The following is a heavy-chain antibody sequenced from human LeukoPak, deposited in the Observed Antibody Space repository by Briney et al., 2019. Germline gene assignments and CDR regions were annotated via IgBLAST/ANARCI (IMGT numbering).Heavy chain of an antibody. CDR2: ISGSGGST. Sequence: PGGTLRLSCAASGFTFSSYGMSWVRQAPGKGLEWVSAISGSGGSTYYADSVKGRFIISRDNSKNTLYLQMNSLRAEDTAVYYCARGGGGTDLDYWGQGTLVTVSS. CDR3: ARGGGGTDLDY. CDR1: GFTFSSYG. V-gene: IGHV3-23*01. J-gene: IGHJ4*02. D-gene: IGHD1-1*01.